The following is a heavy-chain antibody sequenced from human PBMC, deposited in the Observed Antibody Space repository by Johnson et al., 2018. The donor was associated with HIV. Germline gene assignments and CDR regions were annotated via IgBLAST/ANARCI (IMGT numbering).Heavy chain of an antibody. CDR1: GFSFSRYW. CDR3: TTDLQWLVRDGAFDI. D-gene: IGHD6-19*01. J-gene: IGHJ3*02. Sequence: MLLVESGGGLVQPGGSLRLSCAVSGFSFSRYWMSWIRQAPGKGLEWVANIKQDGSEEYYVDSVKGRFTISRDNAKNSVYVQMNSLRAEDTALYYCTTDLQWLVRDGAFDIWGQGTMVTVSS. CDR2: IKQDGSEE. V-gene: IGHV3-7*03.